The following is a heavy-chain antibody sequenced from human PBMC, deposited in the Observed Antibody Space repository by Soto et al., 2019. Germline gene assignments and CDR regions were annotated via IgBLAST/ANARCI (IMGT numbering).Heavy chain of an antibody. V-gene: IGHV3-53*01. CDR2: IYSGGYT. J-gene: IGHJ4*02. CDR3: AALSGGGGY. D-gene: IGHD3-10*01. CDR1: GFTVSNNY. Sequence: EVQLVESGGGLIQPGGSLRLSCAVSGFTVSNNYMSWVRQAPGKGLEGVSVIYSGGYTAYGDSVKGRFTISRDNSKNILYLKMNWLRADATVVFSWAALSGGGGYWGQGTLVTVSS.